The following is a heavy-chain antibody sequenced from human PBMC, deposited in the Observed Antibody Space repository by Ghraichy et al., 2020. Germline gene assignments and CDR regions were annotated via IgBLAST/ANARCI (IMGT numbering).Heavy chain of an antibody. CDR3: ARGLGRSNWSFGY. CDR2: ISSDGSNK. D-gene: IGHD6-13*01. Sequence: GESLNISCAASGFTFNNYAMHWVRQAPGKGLEWVALISSDGSNKYDADPVKGRFTISRDNSTNTVYLQMNSLRVEDTAIYYCARGLGRSNWSFGYWGQGILVTVSS. V-gene: IGHV3-30-3*01. CDR1: GFTFNNYA. J-gene: IGHJ4*02.